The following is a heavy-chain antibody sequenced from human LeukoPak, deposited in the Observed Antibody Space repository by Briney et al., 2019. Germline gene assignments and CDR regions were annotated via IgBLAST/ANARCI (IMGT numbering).Heavy chain of an antibody. V-gene: IGHV2-5*02. CDR2: IYWDDDK. Sequence: ESGPTLVKPTQTLTLTCTFSGFSLSTSGVGVGWIRQPPGKALEWLALIYWDDDKRYSPSLKSRLTITKDTSKNQVVLTMTNMDPVDTATYYCAHFYSSSWCVPIVFDYWGQGTLVTVSS. CDR1: GFSLSTSGVG. CDR3: AHFYSSSWCVPIVFDY. D-gene: IGHD6-13*01. J-gene: IGHJ4*02.